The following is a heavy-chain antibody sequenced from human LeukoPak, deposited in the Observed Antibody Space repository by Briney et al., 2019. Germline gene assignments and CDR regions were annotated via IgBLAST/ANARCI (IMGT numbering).Heavy chain of an antibody. V-gene: IGHV1-69*05. D-gene: IGHD3-22*01. J-gene: IGHJ3*02. CDR3: ARDYYDLGNAFDI. CDR1: GGTFSSYA. Sequence: GASVKVSCKASGGTFSSYAISWVRQAPGQGLEWMGGIIPIFGTANYAQKFQGRVTMTTDTSTSTAYMELRSLRSDDTAVYYCARDYYDLGNAFDIWGQGTMVTVSS. CDR2: IIPIFGTA.